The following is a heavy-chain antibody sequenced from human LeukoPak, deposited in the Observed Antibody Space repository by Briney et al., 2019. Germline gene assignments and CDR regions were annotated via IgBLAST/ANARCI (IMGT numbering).Heavy chain of an antibody. CDR1: GGSFSGYY. Sequence: SETLSLTCAVYGGSFSGYYWSWIRQPPGKGLEWIGEINHSGSTNYNPSLKSRVTISVDTSKNQFSLKLSSVTAADTAVYYCARDNIELAYFDYRGQGTLVTVSS. CDR3: ARDNIELAYFDY. D-gene: IGHD5-24*01. J-gene: IGHJ4*02. V-gene: IGHV4-34*01. CDR2: INHSGST.